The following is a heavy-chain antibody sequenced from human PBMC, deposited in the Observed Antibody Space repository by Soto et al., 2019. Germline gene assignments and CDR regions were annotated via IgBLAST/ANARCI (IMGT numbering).Heavy chain of an antibody. J-gene: IGHJ4*02. CDR1: GYTFTNFY. CDR3: ASSDLLTGYYLDY. CDR2: INPSGGST. Sequence: ASVKVSCKASGYTFTNFYMHWVRQAPGQGLEWMGIINPSGGSTSYAQKFQGRVTLTRDTSTSTVYMELSSLRSEVTAFYYCASSDLLTGYYLDYWGQGTLVTVSS. V-gene: IGHV1-46*01. D-gene: IGHD3-9*01.